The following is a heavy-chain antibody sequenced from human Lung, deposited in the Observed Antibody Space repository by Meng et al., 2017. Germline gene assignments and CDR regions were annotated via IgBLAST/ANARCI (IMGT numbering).Heavy chain of an antibody. V-gene: IGHV1-18*01. J-gene: IGHJ4*02. D-gene: IGHD6-19*01. CDR1: GYPFTNYG. Sequence: QGHRVQAGAEGREPGAAVKVSCKASGYPFTNYGISWVRQAPGQGLEWMGWISVYNVNTNYAQKFQGRVTMTTDTSTSTTYMELRSLRSDDTGVYYCARSPYSSGWPNFDSWGQGTLVTVSS. CDR3: ARSPYSSGWPNFDS. CDR2: ISVYNVNT.